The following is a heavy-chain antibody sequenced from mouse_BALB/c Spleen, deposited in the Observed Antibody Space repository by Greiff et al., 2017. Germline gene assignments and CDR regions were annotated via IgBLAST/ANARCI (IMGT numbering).Heavy chain of an antibody. J-gene: IGHJ3*01. CDR2: INPSTGYT. Sequence: QVQLMESGAELAKPGASVKMSCTASGYTFTSYWMHWVKQRPGQGLEWIGYINPSTGYTEYNQKFKDKATLTADKSSSTAYMQLSSLTSEDSAVYYCARGKDGYLFAYWGQGTLVTVSA. CDR1: GYTFTSYW. V-gene: IGHV1-7*01. D-gene: IGHD2-3*01. CDR3: ARGKDGYLFAY.